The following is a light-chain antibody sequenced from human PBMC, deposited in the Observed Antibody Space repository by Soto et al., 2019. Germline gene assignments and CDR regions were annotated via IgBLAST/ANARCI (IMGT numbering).Light chain of an antibody. Sequence: QLVLTQPASVSGSPGQSITISCTGTSSDVGGYNYVSWYQQHPGKAPKLMIYDVSNRPSGVSNRFSGSKSGNTASLTISGLQAEDEADYYCSSYTSSSARGFGGGTKLTVL. CDR3: SSYTSSSARG. V-gene: IGLV2-14*01. CDR2: DVS. J-gene: IGLJ2*01. CDR1: SSDVGGYNY.